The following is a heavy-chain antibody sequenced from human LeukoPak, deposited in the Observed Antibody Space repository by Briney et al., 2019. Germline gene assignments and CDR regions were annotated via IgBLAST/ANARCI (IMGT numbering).Heavy chain of an antibody. CDR3: ARAPFEGSGWYIYYFDY. J-gene: IGHJ4*02. V-gene: IGHV4-61*01. Sequence: SETLSLTCTVSGGSVSSSSSYWSWIRQPPGKGLEWLGYIYYSGSTNYNPSLKSRVTISVDMSKNQFSLKLSSVTAADTAVYYCARAPFEGSGWYIYYFDYWGQGTLVTVSS. D-gene: IGHD6-19*01. CDR2: IYYSGST. CDR1: GGSVSSSSSY.